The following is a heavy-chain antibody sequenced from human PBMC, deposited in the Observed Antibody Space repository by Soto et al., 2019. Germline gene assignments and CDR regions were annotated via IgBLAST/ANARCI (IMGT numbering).Heavy chain of an antibody. V-gene: IGHV1-69*14. D-gene: IGHD6-19*01. CDR3: ARDVGSSGWYGLPPRYWYFDL. Sequence: QVQLVQSGAEVKKPGSSVKVSCKASGGTFSSYAISWVRQAPGQGLEWMGGIIPIFGTANYAQKFQGRVTITADKSTSTAYMELSSLRSEYTAVYYCARDVGSSGWYGLPPRYWYFDLWGRGTLVTVSS. CDR2: IIPIFGTA. CDR1: GGTFSSYA. J-gene: IGHJ2*01.